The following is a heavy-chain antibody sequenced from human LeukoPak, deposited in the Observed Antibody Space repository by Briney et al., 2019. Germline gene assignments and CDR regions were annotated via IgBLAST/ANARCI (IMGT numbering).Heavy chain of an antibody. CDR3: AKDGRGSGSYYYFDY. D-gene: IGHD3-10*01. CDR2: ISGSGGTT. J-gene: IGHJ4*02. Sequence: GGSLRLSCAASGFTFSSYAMAWVRQAPGKGLEWGSSISGSGGTTYYAASVKGRFTISKDNSKNTLYLKMNSLRDEDTAVYYCAKDGRGSGSYYYFDYWGQGTLVTVSP. CDR1: GFTFSSYA. V-gene: IGHV3-23*01.